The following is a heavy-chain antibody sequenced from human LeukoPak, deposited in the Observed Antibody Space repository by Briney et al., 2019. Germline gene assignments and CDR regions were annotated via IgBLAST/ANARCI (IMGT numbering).Heavy chain of an antibody. Sequence: SETLSLTCTVSGGSISSYYWSWIRQPPGKGLEWIGYIYYSGSTNYNPSLKSRVTISVDTSKNQFSLKLSSVTAADTAVYYCARYRGGGYKPYYYYYFYGKDVWGQGTTVTVSS. CDR1: GGSISSYY. CDR2: IYYSGST. D-gene: IGHD5-24*01. CDR3: ARYRGGGYKPYYYYYFYGKDV. V-gene: IGHV4-59*01. J-gene: IGHJ6*02.